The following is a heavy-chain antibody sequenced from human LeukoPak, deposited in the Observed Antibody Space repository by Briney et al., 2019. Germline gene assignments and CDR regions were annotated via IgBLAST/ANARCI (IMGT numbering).Heavy chain of an antibody. V-gene: IGHV3-15*01. CDR1: GFTFYDYG. CDR3: TTTPYSSSCPR. J-gene: IGHJ4*02. D-gene: IGHD6-13*01. Sequence: GGSLSLSCAASGFTFYDYGMSWVRQAPGKGLEWVGRIKSKTDGGTTDYAAPVKGRFTISRDDSKNTLYLQMNSLKTEDTAVYYCTTTPYSSSCPRWGQGTLVTVSS. CDR2: IKSKTDGGTT.